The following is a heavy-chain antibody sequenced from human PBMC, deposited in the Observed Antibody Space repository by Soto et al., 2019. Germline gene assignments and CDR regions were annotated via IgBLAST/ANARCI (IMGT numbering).Heavy chain of an antibody. CDR1: GFTFSSYA. CDR2: ISGSGDSA. CDR3: ARGLGHSSSWYQYFQH. J-gene: IGHJ1*01. Sequence: GGSLRLSCAASGFTFSSYAMSWVRQAPGKGLEWVSVISGSGDSAYYADSVKGRFTISRDNSKNTLYLQMNSLRAEDTAVYYCARGLGHSSSWYQYFQHWGQGT. D-gene: IGHD6-13*01. V-gene: IGHV3-23*01.